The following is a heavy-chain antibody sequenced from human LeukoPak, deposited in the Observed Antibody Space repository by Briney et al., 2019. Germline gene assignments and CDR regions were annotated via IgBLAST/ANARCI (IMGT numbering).Heavy chain of an antibody. V-gene: IGHV3-21*04. D-gene: IGHD2-15*01. J-gene: IGHJ5*02. CDR3: ARELGVYGYCSGGSCYPGMVRWFDP. CDR2: ISSSSSYI. Sequence: GGSLRLSCAASGFTFSSHGMNWVRQAPGKGLEWVSSISSSSSYIYYADSVKGRFSISRDNARNSLYLQMNSLTAEDTAVYYCARELGVYGYCSGGSCYPGMVRWFDPWGQGTLVTVSS. CDR1: GFTFSSHG.